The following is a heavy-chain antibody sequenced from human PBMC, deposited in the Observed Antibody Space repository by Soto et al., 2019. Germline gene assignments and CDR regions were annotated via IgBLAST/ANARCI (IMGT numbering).Heavy chain of an antibody. V-gene: IGHV3-21*01. CDR1: GFTFRSFT. Sequence: VGSLRLSCAASGFTFRSFTMNWVRQAPGKGPEWVSTISSNSAYIYYTDALRGRFTISRDNAKNSLHLQMNSLRAEDTAVYYCTRDASRDSSARGWFDPWGPGTLVTVSS. J-gene: IGHJ5*02. CDR2: ISSNSAYI. D-gene: IGHD6-13*01. CDR3: TRDASRDSSARGWFDP.